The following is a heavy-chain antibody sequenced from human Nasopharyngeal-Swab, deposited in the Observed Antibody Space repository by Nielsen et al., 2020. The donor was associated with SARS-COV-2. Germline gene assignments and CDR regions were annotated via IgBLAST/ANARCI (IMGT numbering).Heavy chain of an antibody. CDR3: ARDLGYIRYCSGGSCYQDY. J-gene: IGHJ4*02. CDR1: GYTFTGYN. CDR2: INPNSGGT. V-gene: IGHV1-2*02. Sequence: ASVQVSCKASGYTFTGYNMNWVRQATGYGPEWMGWINPNSGGTNYAQKFQGRVTMTRDTSISTAYMELSRLRSDDTAVYYCARDLGYIRYCSGGSCYQDYWGQGTLVTVSS. D-gene: IGHD2-15*01.